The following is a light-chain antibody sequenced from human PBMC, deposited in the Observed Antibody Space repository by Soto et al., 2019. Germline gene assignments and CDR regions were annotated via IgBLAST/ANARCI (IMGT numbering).Light chain of an antibody. CDR2: DTS. CDR3: QQYKSYWT. V-gene: IGKV1-5*01. CDR1: ESISSW. J-gene: IGKJ1*01. Sequence: DIQMTQSPSTLSASVGDRVTITCRASESISSWLAWYQQKPGKAPKLLIHDTSSLESGVPSRFSGSGSGAEFTPTISSLQPDDFATYYCQQYKSYWTFGQGTKVEIK.